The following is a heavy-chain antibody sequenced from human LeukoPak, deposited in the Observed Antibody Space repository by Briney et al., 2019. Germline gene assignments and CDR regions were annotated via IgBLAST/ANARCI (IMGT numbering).Heavy chain of an antibody. CDR1: DDSITMYY. D-gene: IGHD5-18*01. Sequence: PSETLSLTCSVSDDSITMYYWTWIRQPPGKGLEWIGYVDHTGSTNFNPSLNGRVSISRDTTKNLFSLTLSSVTAADTAVYYCARGQKYRNGYTVTELGSGYFDYWGQGTLVTVSS. CDR2: VDHTGST. V-gene: IGHV4-59*01. J-gene: IGHJ4*02. CDR3: ARGQKYRNGYTVTELGSGYFDY.